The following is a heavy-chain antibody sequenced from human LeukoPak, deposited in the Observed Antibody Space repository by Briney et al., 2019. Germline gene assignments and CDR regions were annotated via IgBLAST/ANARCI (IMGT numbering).Heavy chain of an antibody. J-gene: IGHJ5*02. CDR1: GYTFTSYG. CDR3: ARESDYGDYEDWFDP. CDR2: ISAYNGNT. Sequence: GASVKVSCKASGYTFTSYGISWVRQAPGQGLAWMGWISAYNGNTNYAQKLQGRVTMTTDTSTSTAHMELRSLRSDDTAVYHCARESDYGDYEDWFDPWGQGTLVTVSS. D-gene: IGHD4-17*01. V-gene: IGHV1-18*01.